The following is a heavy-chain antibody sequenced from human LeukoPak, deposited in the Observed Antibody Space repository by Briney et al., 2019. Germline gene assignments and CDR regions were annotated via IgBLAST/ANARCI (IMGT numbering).Heavy chain of an antibody. J-gene: IGHJ4*02. CDR1: GFTFSSYG. CDR3: AKLAAAGFDY. CDR2: IRYDGSNK. Sequence: GGSLRPSCAASGFTFSSYGMHWVRQAPGKGLEWVAFIRYDGSNKYYANSVKGRFTISRDNSKNTLYLQMNSLRAEDTAVYYCAKLAAAGFDYWGQGTLVIVSS. V-gene: IGHV3-30*02. D-gene: IGHD6-13*01.